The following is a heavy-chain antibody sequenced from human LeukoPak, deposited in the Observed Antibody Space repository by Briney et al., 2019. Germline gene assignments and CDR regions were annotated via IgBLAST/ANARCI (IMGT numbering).Heavy chain of an antibody. Sequence: GPSVKVSCKASGGTLSSYAISWVRQAPGQGLEWMGRIIPILGIANYAQKFQGRVTITADKSTSTAYMELSSLRSEDTAVYYCASEPSGYSYGCTWFDPWGQGTLVTVSS. CDR1: GGTLSSYA. D-gene: IGHD5-18*01. V-gene: IGHV1-69*04. CDR2: IIPILGIA. CDR3: ASEPSGYSYGCTWFDP. J-gene: IGHJ5*02.